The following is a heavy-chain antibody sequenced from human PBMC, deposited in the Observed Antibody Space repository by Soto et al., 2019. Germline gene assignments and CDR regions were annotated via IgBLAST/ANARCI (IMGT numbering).Heavy chain of an antibody. D-gene: IGHD4-17*01. CDR3: AKDLRPDGLWDFDY. J-gene: IGHJ4*02. CDR2: IFQDGRT. Sequence: GGSLRLSCAASGFTFSTYSMAWVRQAPGRGPEWVSGIFQDGRTHYADSVKGRFTISRDNSRSSVYLQMITLRGEDTAIYYCAKDLRPDGLWDFDYWGQGTLVTVSS. CDR1: GFTFSTYS. V-gene: IGHV3-23*01.